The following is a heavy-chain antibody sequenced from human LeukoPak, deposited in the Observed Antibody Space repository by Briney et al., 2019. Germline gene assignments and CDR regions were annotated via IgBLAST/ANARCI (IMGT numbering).Heavy chain of an antibody. CDR1: GFTFSSYG. CDR3: AKDATIAVAAPYGWFDP. J-gene: IGHJ5*02. D-gene: IGHD6-19*01. V-gene: IGHV3-30*18. Sequence: SGGSLRLSCAASGFTFSSYGMHWVRRAPGKGLEWVAVISYDGSNKYYADSVKGRFTISRDNSKNTLYLQMNSLRAEDTAVYYCAKDATIAVAAPYGWFDPWGQGTLVTVSS. CDR2: ISYDGSNK.